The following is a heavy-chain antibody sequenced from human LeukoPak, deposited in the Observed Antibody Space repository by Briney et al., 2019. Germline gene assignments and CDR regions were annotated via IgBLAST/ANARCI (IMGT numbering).Heavy chain of an antibody. D-gene: IGHD2-2*01. Sequence: PSETLSLTCTVSGGSISSYYWSWIRQPPGKGLEWIGEINHSGSTNYNPSLKSRVTISVDTSKNQFSLKLSSVTAADTAVYYCARWPSDIVVVPAAPTFDYWGQGTLVTVSS. J-gene: IGHJ4*02. V-gene: IGHV4-34*01. CDR1: GGSISSYY. CDR3: ARWPSDIVVVPAAPTFDY. CDR2: INHSGST.